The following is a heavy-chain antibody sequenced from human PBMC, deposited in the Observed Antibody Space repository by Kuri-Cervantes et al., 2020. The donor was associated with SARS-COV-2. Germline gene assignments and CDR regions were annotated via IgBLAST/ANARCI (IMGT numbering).Heavy chain of an antibody. V-gene: IGHV4-34*01. CDR1: GESFIGYY. J-gene: IGHJ4*02. CDR3: ARVFTASFDF. CDR2: INHNGST. Sequence: SETLSLTCAVYGESFIGYYWSWVRLPPGKGLEWIGDINHNGSTNYNPSLKSRVTISLDTSTNQFSLKLSSVTAADTAVYYCARVFTASFDFWGQGTLVTVSS.